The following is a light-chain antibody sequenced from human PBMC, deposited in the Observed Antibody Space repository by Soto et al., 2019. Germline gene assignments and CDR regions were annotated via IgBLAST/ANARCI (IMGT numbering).Light chain of an antibody. CDR2: AAS. V-gene: IGKV1-39*01. CDR1: QSISSY. Sequence: DIQMTQSSSSLSASVRDRVTITCRASQSISSYLNWYQQKPGKAPKLLIYAASSLQSGVPSRFSGSGSGTDFTLTISSLQPEDFATYYCQQSYSTPFTFGPGTNVDIK. J-gene: IGKJ3*01. CDR3: QQSYSTPFT.